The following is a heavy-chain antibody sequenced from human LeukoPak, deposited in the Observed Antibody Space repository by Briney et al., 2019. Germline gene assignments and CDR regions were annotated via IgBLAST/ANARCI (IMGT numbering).Heavy chain of an antibody. D-gene: IGHD6-6*01. CDR3: ARGAARLDAFDI. Sequence: SVKVSFKASGGTFSSYAISWVRQAPGQGLEWMGGIIPICGTANYAQKFQGRVTITTHESTSTAYMELSSLRSEDTAVYYCARGAARLDAFDIWGKGTMVTVSS. V-gene: IGHV1-69*05. CDR1: GGTFSSYA. CDR2: IIPICGTA. J-gene: IGHJ3*02.